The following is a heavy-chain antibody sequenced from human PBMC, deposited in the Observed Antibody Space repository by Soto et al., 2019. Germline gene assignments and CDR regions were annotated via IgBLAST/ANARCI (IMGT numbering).Heavy chain of an antibody. J-gene: IGHJ4*02. CDR3: ARASGGGVGTTSY. CDR1: GYTFGNYG. D-gene: IGHD1-26*01. Sequence: QVQLVQSGAEVKKPGASAKVSCKASGYTFGNYGINWMRQVPGQGLEWMGWISAYNGKTNYAQKFQGRVSMTTDTATNTAYMELTSLTSDDTAVYCCARASGGGVGTTSYWGQGTLITVSS. CDR2: ISAYNGKT. V-gene: IGHV1-18*01.